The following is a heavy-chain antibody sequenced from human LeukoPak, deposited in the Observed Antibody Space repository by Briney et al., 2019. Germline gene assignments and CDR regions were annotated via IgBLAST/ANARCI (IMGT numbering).Heavy chain of an antibody. CDR3: AKGGYCGGDCYPIEFDY. Sequence: GGSLRLSCAASGFTFSSYGMSWVRQAPGKGLEWVSAISGSGGSTYYADSVKGRFTISRDNSKNTLYLQMNSLRAEDTAVYYCAKGGYCGGDCYPIEFDYWGQGTLVTVS. D-gene: IGHD2-21*02. J-gene: IGHJ4*02. V-gene: IGHV3-23*01. CDR2: ISGSGGST. CDR1: GFTFSSYG.